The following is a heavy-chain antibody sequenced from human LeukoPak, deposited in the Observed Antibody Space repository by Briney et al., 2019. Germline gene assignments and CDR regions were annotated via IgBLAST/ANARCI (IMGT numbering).Heavy chain of an antibody. CDR1: GFTFSSFW. V-gene: IGHV3-7*04. Sequence: PGGSLRLSCAASGFTFSSFWMSWVRQAPGKGLEWVANIKQDGSEKYYVDSVKGRFTISRDNAKNSLYLQMNSLRAEDTAVYFCTRYYNWISLDYWGQGTPVTVSS. J-gene: IGHJ4*02. CDR2: IKQDGSEK. CDR3: TRYYNWISLDY. D-gene: IGHD1-20*01.